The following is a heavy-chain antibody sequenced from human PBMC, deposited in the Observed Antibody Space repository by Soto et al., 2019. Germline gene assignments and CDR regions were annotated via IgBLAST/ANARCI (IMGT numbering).Heavy chain of an antibody. CDR2: IYYSGST. J-gene: IGHJ4*02. V-gene: IGHV4-31*03. CDR3: ATDSASNGRFDY. Sequence: TLSLTCTVSGGSISSGGYYWSWIRQHPGKGLEWIGYIYYSGSTYYNPSLKSRVTISVDTSKNQFSLKLSSVTAADTAVYYCATDSASNGRFDYWGQGTLVTVSS. CDR1: GGSISSGGYY.